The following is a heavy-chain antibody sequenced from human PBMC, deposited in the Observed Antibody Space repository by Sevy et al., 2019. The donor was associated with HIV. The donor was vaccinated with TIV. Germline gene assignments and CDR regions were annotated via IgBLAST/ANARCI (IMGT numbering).Heavy chain of an antibody. D-gene: IGHD2-15*01. CDR2: ISSSSSYI. Sequence: GGSLRLSCAASGFTFSSYSMNWVRQAPGKGLEWVSSISSSSSYIYYADSVKGRLTISRDNAKNSLYLQMNSLRAEDTAVYYCARDTGYCSGGSCYSGYYYYGMDVWGQGTTVTVSS. CDR3: ARDTGYCSGGSCYSGYYYYGMDV. J-gene: IGHJ6*02. V-gene: IGHV3-21*01. CDR1: GFTFSSYS.